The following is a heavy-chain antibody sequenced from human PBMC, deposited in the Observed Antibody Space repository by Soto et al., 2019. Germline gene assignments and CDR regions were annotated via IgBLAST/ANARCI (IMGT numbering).Heavy chain of an antibody. CDR3: ARENTYYYDSSGYWGAFDI. Sequence: SETLSLTCAVSGGSISSGGYSWSWIRQPPGKGLEWIGYIYHSGSTYYNPSLKSRVTISVDRSKNQFSLKLSSVTAADTAVYYCARENTYYYDSSGYWGAFDIWGQGTMVTVSS. D-gene: IGHD3-22*01. CDR1: GGSISSGGYS. J-gene: IGHJ3*02. CDR2: IYHSGST. V-gene: IGHV4-30-2*01.